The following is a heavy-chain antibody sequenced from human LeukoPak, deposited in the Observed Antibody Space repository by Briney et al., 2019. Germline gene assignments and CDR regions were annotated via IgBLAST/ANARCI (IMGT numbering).Heavy chain of an antibody. CDR2: VYNSGDT. CDR1: GGSTSSDY. V-gene: IGHV4-59*08. CDR3: ARLKLGAYFDL. D-gene: IGHD3-16*01. J-gene: IGHJ2*01. Sequence: PSETLSLTCTVSGGSTSSDYWSWIRQSPGKGLEWVGYVYNSGDTGKNPSLKSRVTILLGASKNQCSLKLTSVSAADTAVYYCARLKLGAYFDLWGRGTLVTVSS.